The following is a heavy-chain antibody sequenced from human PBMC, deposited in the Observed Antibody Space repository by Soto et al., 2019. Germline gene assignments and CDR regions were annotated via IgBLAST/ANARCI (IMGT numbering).Heavy chain of an antibody. Sequence: PGESLKISCKGSGYSFTSYWIGWVRQMPGKGLEWMGIIYPGDSDTRYSPSFQGQVTISADKSISTAYLQWSSLKASDTAMYYCARTPPYYDSSGYYPGGWFDPWGQGTLVTVSS. CDR1: GYSFTSYW. V-gene: IGHV5-51*01. CDR2: IYPGDSDT. J-gene: IGHJ5*02. D-gene: IGHD3-22*01. CDR3: ARTPPYYDSSGYYPGGWFDP.